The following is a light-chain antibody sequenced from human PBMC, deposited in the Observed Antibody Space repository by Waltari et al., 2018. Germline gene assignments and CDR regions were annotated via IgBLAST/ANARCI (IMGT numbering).Light chain of an antibody. Sequence: QSALTQPPSASGSPGQSVTISCTGTSSDVGGYNYVSWYQQHPGKAPKLVIFEVNKRPHGGPDRVSGPRAGNTASLTVAGLQTEDEADYYCSSYVSSNSLLFGGGTKLTV. CDR3: SSYVSSNSLL. CDR2: EVN. CDR1: SSDVGGYNY. V-gene: IGLV2-8*01. J-gene: IGLJ2*01.